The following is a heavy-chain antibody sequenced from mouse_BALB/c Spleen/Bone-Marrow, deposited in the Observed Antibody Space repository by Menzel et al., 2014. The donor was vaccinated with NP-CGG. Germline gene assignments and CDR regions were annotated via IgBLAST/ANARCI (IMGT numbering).Heavy chain of an antibody. D-gene: IGHD1-2*01. CDR1: GYTFTSYW. CDR3: ARKKSILGLWFAH. J-gene: IGHJ3*01. Sequence: VQLHQSGDELVRPGASVKLSCKASGYTFTSYWMNWVKQRPGQGLEWIGMIDPSDSETYYNQMLKDTATLTVDKSSSTAYTQLSSLTSEASAVYYCARKKSILGLWFAHWGQGTLVTVAA. V-gene: IGHV1-61*01. CDR2: IDPSDSET.